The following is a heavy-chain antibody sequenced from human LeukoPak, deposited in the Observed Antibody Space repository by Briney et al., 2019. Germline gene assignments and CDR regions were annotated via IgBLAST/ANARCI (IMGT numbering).Heavy chain of an antibody. Sequence: GGSLRLSCAASGFTFSSYGMSWVRQAPGKGLEWVSAISGSGGSTYYADSVKGRFTISRDNSKNTLYLQMNSLRAEDTAVYYCAKPGRGNYDILTGYFYWGQGTLVTVSS. J-gene: IGHJ4*02. V-gene: IGHV3-23*01. CDR1: GFTFSSYG. D-gene: IGHD3-9*01. CDR2: ISGSGGST. CDR3: AKPGRGNYDILTGYFY.